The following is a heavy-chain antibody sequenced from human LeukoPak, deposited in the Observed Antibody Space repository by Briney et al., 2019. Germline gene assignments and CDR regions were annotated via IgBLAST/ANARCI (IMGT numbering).Heavy chain of an antibody. V-gene: IGHV4-38-2*02. Sequence: GSLRLSCAASGFTFSSYEMNWVRQAPGKGLEWIGSIYHSGSTYYNPSLKSRVTISVDTSKNQFSLKLSSVTAADTAVYYCARDREGDSGYDYGEDYWGQGTLVTVSS. CDR1: GFTFSSYE. CDR3: ARDREGDSGYDYGEDY. CDR2: IYHSGST. J-gene: IGHJ4*02. D-gene: IGHD5-12*01.